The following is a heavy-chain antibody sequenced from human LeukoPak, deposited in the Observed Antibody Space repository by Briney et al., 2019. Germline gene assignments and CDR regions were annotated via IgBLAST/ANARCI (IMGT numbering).Heavy chain of an antibody. Sequence: ASVKVSCKASGYTLTSYGISWVRQAPGQGLEWMGWISSYNGNTNYAQKLQGRVTMTTDTSTSTAYMELRSLRSDDTAVYYCARELDSSGFSDAFDIWGQGTMVTVSS. V-gene: IGHV1-18*01. D-gene: IGHD3-22*01. J-gene: IGHJ3*02. CDR3: ARELDSSGFSDAFDI. CDR2: ISSYNGNT. CDR1: GYTLTSYG.